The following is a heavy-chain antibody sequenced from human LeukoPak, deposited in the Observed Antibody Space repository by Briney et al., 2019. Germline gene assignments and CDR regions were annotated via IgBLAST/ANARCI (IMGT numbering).Heavy chain of an antibody. Sequence: SETLSLTCTVSGGSISSYYWSWIRQPPGKGLEWIGYIYYSGSTNYNPSLKSRVTISVDTSKSQFSLMLRSVTAADTAVYYCAGGYKYWYFDLWGRGTLVAVSS. V-gene: IGHV4-59*08. CDR2: IYYSGST. CDR3: AGGYKYWYFDL. J-gene: IGHJ2*01. D-gene: IGHD1-1*01. CDR1: GGSISSYY.